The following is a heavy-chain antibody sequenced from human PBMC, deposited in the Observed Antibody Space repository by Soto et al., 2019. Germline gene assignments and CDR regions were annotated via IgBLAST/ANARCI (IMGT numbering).Heavy chain of an antibody. CDR1: GGSISSGGYY. J-gene: IGHJ6*02. Sequence: SETLSLTCTVSGGSISSGGYYWSWIRQHPGKGLEWIGYIYYSGSTYYNPSLKSRVTISVDTSKNQFSLKLSSVTAADTAVYYCARDPFLYYYDSSGYYPAHYGMDVWGQGTTVTVTS. CDR2: IYYSGST. CDR3: ARDPFLYYYDSSGYYPAHYGMDV. V-gene: IGHV4-31*03. D-gene: IGHD3-22*01.